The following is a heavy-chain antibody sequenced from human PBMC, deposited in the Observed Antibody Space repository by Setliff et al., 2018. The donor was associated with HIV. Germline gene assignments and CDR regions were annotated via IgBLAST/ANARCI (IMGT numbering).Heavy chain of an antibody. J-gene: IGHJ6*04. CDR1: GFTFSDYG. Sequence: GGSLRLSCAPSGFTFSDYGIHWVRQAPGKGLEWLTYIRYDASNKFYADSVKGRFTISRDNSKNTLFLQLNSLRVDDTAVYYCAKSCDVPSKPGPYYYAMDVWGKGTTVTAPQ. V-gene: IGHV3-30*02. D-gene: IGHD2-2*01. CDR3: AKSCDVPSKPGPYYYAMDV. CDR2: IRYDASNK.